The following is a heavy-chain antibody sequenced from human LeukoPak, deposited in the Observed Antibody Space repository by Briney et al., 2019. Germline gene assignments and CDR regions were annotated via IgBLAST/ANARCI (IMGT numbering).Heavy chain of an antibody. CDR3: AKWSSQIATIPGALGY. CDR2: ISGSGGST. CDR1: GFTFSSYA. V-gene: IGHV3-23*01. J-gene: IGHJ4*02. Sequence: GGSLRLSCAASGFTFSSYAMSWVRQAPGKGLEWVSAISGSGGSTYYADSVKGRFTISRDNSKNTLYLQMNSLRAEDTAVYYCAKWSSQIATIPGALGYWGQGTLVTVSP. D-gene: IGHD5-24*01.